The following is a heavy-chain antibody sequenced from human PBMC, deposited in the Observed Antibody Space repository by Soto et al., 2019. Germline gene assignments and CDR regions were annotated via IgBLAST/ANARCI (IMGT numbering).Heavy chain of an antibody. V-gene: IGHV3-23*01. CDR3: SKVLFDFWVYYSSSGYYPPPLYGMDV. J-gene: IGHJ6*02. D-gene: IGHD3-22*01. CDR2: ISGSGGGT. CDR1: GFTFSSYA. Sequence: GGSLRLSCAASGFTFSSYAMSWVRQAPGKGLEWVSAISGSGGGTYYADSVKGRFTISRDNSKNTLYLQMNSLRAEDTAVFYCSKVLFDFWVYYSSSGYYPPPLYGMDVWGQGTAVTVSS.